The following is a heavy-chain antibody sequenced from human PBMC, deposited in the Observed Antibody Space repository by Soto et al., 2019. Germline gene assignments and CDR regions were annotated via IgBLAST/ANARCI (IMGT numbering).Heavy chain of an antibody. CDR3: ARDRVGSSNWFDP. CDR2: IIPIFGTA. V-gene: IGHV1-69*13. D-gene: IGHD3-10*01. Sequence: ASVKVSCKASGGTFSSYAISWVRQAPGQGLEWMGGIIPIFGTANYAQKFQGRVTITADESTSTAYMELSSLRSEDTAVYYCARDRVGSSNWFDPWGQGXLVTVYS. CDR1: GGTFSSYA. J-gene: IGHJ5*02.